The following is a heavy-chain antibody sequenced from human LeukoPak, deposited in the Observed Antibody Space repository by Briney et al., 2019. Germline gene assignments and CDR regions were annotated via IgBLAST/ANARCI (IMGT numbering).Heavy chain of an antibody. V-gene: IGHV1-69*13. D-gene: IGHD6-6*01. J-gene: IGHJ4*02. CDR2: IIPIFGTA. CDR3: ARDSLLGASSSSGEDY. Sequence: ASVKVSCKASGGTFSSYAISWVRQAPGQGLEWMGGIIPIFGTANYAQKFQGRVTITADESTSTAYMELSSLRSEDTAVYYCARDSLLGASSSSGEDYWGQGTLVTVSS. CDR1: GGTFSSYA.